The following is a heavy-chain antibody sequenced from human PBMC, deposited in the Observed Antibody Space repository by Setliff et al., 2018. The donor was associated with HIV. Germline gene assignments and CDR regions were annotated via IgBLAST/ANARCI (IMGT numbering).Heavy chain of an antibody. CDR1: GYIFTDYY. CDR3: ARGLNWHFDL. J-gene: IGHJ2*01. Sequence: WASVKVSCKASGYIFTDYYIHWVRQAPGQGLEWMGWINPNSGGTNYAQKFQGRVTMTRDTSISTAYMELSRLRSDDTAVYYCARGLNWHFDLWGRGTLVTVSS. CDR2: INPNSGGT. D-gene: IGHD6-19*01. V-gene: IGHV1-2*02.